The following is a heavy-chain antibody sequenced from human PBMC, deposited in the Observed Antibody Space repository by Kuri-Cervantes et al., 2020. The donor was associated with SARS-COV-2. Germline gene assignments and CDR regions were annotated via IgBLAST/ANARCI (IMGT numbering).Heavy chain of an antibody. CDR1: GGTFSSYA. V-gene: IGHV1-69*01. CDR2: IIPIFGTA. Sequence: KISCKASGGTFSSYAISWVRQAPGQGLEWMGGIIPIFGTANYAQKFQGRVTITADESTSTAYMELSSLRSEDTAVYYCAKDSDGDSNPYYVDYWGQGTLVTVSS. J-gene: IGHJ4*02. CDR3: AKDSDGDSNPYYVDY. D-gene: IGHD4-17*01.